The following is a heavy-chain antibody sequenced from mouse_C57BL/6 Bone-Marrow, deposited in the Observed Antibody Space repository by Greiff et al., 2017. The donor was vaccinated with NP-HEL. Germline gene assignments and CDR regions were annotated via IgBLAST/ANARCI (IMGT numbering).Heavy chain of an antibody. CDR3: ARYPSPNYHGSSPHYYAMDY. CDR2: IRNKANGYTT. D-gene: IGHD1-1*01. CDR1: GFTFTDYY. J-gene: IGHJ4*01. V-gene: IGHV7-3*01. Sequence: EVKLVESGGGLVQPGGSLSLSCAASGFTFTDYYMSWVRQPPGKALEWLGFIRNKANGYTTEYSASVKGRFTISRDNSQSILYLQMNALRAEDSATYYCARYPSPNYHGSSPHYYAMDYWGQGTSVTVSS.